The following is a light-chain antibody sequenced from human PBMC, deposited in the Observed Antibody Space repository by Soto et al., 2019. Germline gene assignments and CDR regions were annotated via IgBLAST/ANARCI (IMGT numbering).Light chain of an antibody. CDR2: GAS. Sequence: EIVLTQSPGTLSLSSGERATLSCRASQSVSTNYLAWYQQKPGQAPRLLIYGASSRAAGIPDRFGGSGSGTDFTLTISRLEPEDFAVYYCQQYGSSPLTFGGGTKVEMK. V-gene: IGKV3-20*01. J-gene: IGKJ4*01. CDR3: QQYGSSPLT. CDR1: QSVSTNY.